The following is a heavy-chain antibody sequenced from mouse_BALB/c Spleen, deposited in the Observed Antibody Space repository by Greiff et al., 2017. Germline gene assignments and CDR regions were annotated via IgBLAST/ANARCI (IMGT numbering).Heavy chain of an antibody. CDR3: VRAGYYYSSSAMDY. CDR2: IRSKSNNYAT. D-gene: IGHD1-1*01. CDR1: GFSFNTYA. J-gene: IGHJ4*01. Sequence: EVQRVESGGGLVQPKGSLTLSCSVSGFSFNTYAMNWVRQAPGKGLEWVARIRSKSNNYATYYADSVKDRFTITIDDSQSMLYLQMNNLKTEDTAIYYCVRAGYYYSSSAMDYWGQGTSVTVSS. V-gene: IGHV10-1*02.